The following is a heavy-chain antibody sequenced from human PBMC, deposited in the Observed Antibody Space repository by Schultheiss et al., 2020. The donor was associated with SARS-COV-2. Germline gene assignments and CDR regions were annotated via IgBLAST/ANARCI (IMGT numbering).Heavy chain of an antibody. CDR3: ASSMGSSTSWRAAHDAFDI. CDR2: IYTSGST. CDR1: GGSFSGYY. D-gene: IGHD2-2*01. J-gene: IGHJ3*02. Sequence: SETLSLTCAVYGGSFSGYYWSWIRQPAGKGLEWIGRIYTSGSTNYNPSLKSRVTISVDTSKNQFSLKLSSVTAADTAVYYCASSMGSSTSWRAAHDAFDIWGQGTMVTVSS. V-gene: IGHV4-59*10.